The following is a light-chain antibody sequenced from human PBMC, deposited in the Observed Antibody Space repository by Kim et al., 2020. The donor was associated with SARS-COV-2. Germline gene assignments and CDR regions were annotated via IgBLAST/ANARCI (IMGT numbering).Light chain of an antibody. J-gene: IGKJ4*01. CDR2: GAS. Sequence: SPGERAPHSYRASQSVSSSYLAWYQQKPGQAPRLLIYGASSRATGIPDRFSGSGSGTDFTLTISRLEPEDFAVYYCQQYGSSPFTFGGGTKVDIK. V-gene: IGKV3-20*01. CDR3: QQYGSSPFT. CDR1: QSVSSSY.